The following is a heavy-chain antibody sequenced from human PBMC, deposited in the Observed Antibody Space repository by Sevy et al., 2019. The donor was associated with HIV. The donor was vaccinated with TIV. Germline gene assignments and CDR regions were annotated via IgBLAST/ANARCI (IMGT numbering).Heavy chain of an antibody. J-gene: IGHJ4*02. CDR2: NWFDGSNI. CDR1: GFTFGSYG. Sequence: GGSLRLSCVASGFTFGSYGMLWVRQAPGKGLEWVADNWFDGSNIHYADSVRGRFTISRDNSKNTLSLQMSSLRAEDTAVYYCARERTYLFDYCGQGTLVTVSS. CDR3: ARERTYLFDY. V-gene: IGHV3-33*01.